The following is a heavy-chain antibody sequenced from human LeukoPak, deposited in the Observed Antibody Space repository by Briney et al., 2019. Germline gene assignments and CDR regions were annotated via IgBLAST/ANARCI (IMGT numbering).Heavy chain of an antibody. CDR3: VRWVDYYEVTDGARFYHYYMDV. V-gene: IGHV1-18*01. CDR2: ISGYIGVR. D-gene: IGHD3-22*01. Sequence: GASVKLSCTTSGYNFTVYGISWVRQAPGQPLGRRGGISGYIGVRKYAKKIQGRVTTTTDPSTNTVYMELRSLTSDDTALYYCVRWVDYYEVTDGARFYHYYMDVWGEGTTVTVSS. CDR1: GYNFTVYG. J-gene: IGHJ6*03.